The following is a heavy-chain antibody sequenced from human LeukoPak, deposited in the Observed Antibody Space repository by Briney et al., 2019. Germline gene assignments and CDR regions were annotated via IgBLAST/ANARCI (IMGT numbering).Heavy chain of an antibody. J-gene: IGHJ4*02. Sequence: GGSLRLSCAASGFTFSSYAMHWVRQAPGKGLEWVAVISYDGSNKYYADSVKGRFTISRDNSKNTLYLQMNSLRAEDTAVYYCAKYLGYGYYDILTGPFGPVFDYWGQGTLVTVSS. CDR3: AKYLGYGYYDILTGPFGPVFDY. CDR2: ISYDGSNK. D-gene: IGHD3-9*01. CDR1: GFTFSSYA. V-gene: IGHV3-30*04.